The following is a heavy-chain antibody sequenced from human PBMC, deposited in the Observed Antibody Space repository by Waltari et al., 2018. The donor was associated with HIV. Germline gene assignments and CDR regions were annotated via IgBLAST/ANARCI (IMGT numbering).Heavy chain of an antibody. J-gene: IGHJ4*02. CDR2: IYHSGST. Sequence: QVQLQESGPGLVKPSETLSLTCTVSGGSISSHYWSWIRQPPGKGLEWIGYIYHSGSTTYNPSLMSRVTISVDTSNNEFSLKLSSVTAADTAVYYCARGAALDYWGQGTLITVSS. V-gene: IGHV4-59*11. D-gene: IGHD6-6*01. CDR3: ARGAALDY. CDR1: GGSISSHY.